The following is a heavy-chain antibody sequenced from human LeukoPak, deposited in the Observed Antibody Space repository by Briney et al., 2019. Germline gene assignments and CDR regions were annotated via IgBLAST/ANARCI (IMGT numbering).Heavy chain of an antibody. Sequence: ASVKVSCKASGYTFTSYDINWVRQATGQGLEWMGWMNPNSGNTGYAQKFQGRVTITRNTSISTAYMELSSLRSEDTAVYYCARARREMATTQGAYYYMDVWGKGTTVTVSS. D-gene: IGHD5-24*01. CDR2: MNPNSGNT. V-gene: IGHV1-8*03. CDR1: GYTFTSYD. CDR3: ARARREMATTQGAYYYMDV. J-gene: IGHJ6*03.